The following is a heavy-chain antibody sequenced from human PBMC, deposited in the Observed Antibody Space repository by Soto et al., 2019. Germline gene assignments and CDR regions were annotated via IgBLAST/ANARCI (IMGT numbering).Heavy chain of an antibody. CDR2: INHSGST. V-gene: IGHV4-34*01. Sequence: SETLSLTCAVYGGSFSGYYWSWIRQPPGKGLEWIGEINHSGSTNYNPSLKSRVTISVDTSKNQFSLKLSSVTAADTAVYYCARGGDGYNYEDYWYFDLWGRGTLVTVSS. J-gene: IGHJ2*01. CDR1: GGSFSGYY. D-gene: IGHD5-12*01. CDR3: ARGGDGYNYEDYWYFDL.